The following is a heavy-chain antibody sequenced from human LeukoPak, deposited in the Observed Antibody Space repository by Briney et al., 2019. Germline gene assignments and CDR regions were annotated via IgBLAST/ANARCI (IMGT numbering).Heavy chain of an antibody. J-gene: IGHJ6*03. CDR2: ISKNGGNT. CDR1: GFTLSSYA. CDR3: TRVGEGRYYQYYYMDV. Sequence: GGSLRLSCAASGFTLSSYAMHWVRQAPGKGLEYVSAISKNGGNTYYANSVKGRFSISRDNSKNTLYLQMGSLRTEDMAVYYCTRVGEGRYYQYYYMDVWGKGTTVTVSS. V-gene: IGHV3-64*01. D-gene: IGHD1-26*01.